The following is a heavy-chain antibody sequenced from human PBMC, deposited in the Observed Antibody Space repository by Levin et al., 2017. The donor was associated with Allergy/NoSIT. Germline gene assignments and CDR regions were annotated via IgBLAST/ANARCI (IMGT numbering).Heavy chain of an antibody. CDR3: ARDTSYGSGTGLGY. Sequence: GESLKISCAASGFTFSDYYMSWIRQAPGKGLEWVSYISSSGSTIYYADSVKGRFTISRDNAKNSLYLQMNSLRAEDTAVYYCARDTSYGSGTGLGYWGQGTLVTVSS. D-gene: IGHD3-10*01. CDR2: ISSSGSTI. CDR1: GFTFSDYY. V-gene: IGHV3-11*01. J-gene: IGHJ4*02.